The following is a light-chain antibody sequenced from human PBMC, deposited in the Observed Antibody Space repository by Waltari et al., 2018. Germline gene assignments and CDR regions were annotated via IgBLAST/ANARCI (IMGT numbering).Light chain of an antibody. J-gene: IGLJ2*01. V-gene: IGLV1-44*01. Sequence: HSVLTQAPSVSATPGQRVTISCSGTNYNIGSGPVNWYQQVPGMSPKLLIYSNDQRPSGVPDRFSGSKSGTSASLAISGLQSEDEADYYCATWDGRVNGVLFGGGTKVTVL. CDR3: ATWDGRVNGVL. CDR1: NYNIGSGP. CDR2: SND.